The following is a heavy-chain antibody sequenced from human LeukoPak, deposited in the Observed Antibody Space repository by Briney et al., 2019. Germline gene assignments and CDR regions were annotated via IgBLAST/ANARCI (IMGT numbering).Heavy chain of an antibody. V-gene: IGHV3-33*06. D-gene: IGHD4/OR15-4a*01. CDR3: VKESGFMVAPNSAFDI. CDR1: GFTFSSYG. CDR2: IWYDGSNK. J-gene: IGHJ3*02. Sequence: PGRSLRLSCAASGFTFSSYGMHWVRQAPGKGLEWEAVIWYDGSNKYYADSVKGRFTISRDNSKNTLYLQMSSLRAEDTAVYYCVKESGFMVAPNSAFDIWGQGTMVTVSS.